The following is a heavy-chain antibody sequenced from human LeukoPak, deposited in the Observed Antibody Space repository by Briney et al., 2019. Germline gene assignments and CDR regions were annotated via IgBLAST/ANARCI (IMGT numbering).Heavy chain of an antibody. CDR3: ASSITIFDYYYYYMDV. J-gene: IGHJ6*03. V-gene: IGHV1-18*01. D-gene: IGHD3-3*01. Sequence: ASVKVSCKASGGTFSSYAISWVRQAPGQGLEWMGWISAYNGNPNYAQKLQGRVTMTTDTSTSTAYMELSSLRSEDTAVYYCASSITIFDYYYYYMDVWGKGTTVTVSS. CDR2: ISAYNGNP. CDR1: GGTFSSYA.